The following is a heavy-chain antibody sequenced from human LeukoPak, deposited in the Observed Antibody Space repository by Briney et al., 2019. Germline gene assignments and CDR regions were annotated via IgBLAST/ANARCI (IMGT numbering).Heavy chain of an antibody. D-gene: IGHD5-24*01. CDR3: ARIRDGYNDAYDI. Sequence: EASVKVSFKASGYTFTSYWISWVRQAPGQGLVWIGWVSACNRNTNYAQKLQGRVTMTTDTSTTTVYMELSSLRSEDTAIYYCARIRDGYNDAYDIWGQGTVVTVPS. CDR2: VSACNRNT. V-gene: IGHV1-18*01. J-gene: IGHJ3*02. CDR1: GYTFTSYW.